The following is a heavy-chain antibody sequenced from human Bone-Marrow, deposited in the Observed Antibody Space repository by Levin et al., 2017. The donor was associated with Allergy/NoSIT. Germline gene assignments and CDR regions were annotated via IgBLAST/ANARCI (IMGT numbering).Heavy chain of an antibody. D-gene: IGHD5-18*01. CDR2: IYTSGST. CDR3: ARDSAAMAPPHAFDI. CDR1: GDSISSSSNYY. Sequence: SETLSLTCTVSGDSISSSSNYYWSWIRQPAGKGLEWIGRIYTSGSTIYNSSLKSRVTMSIDTSNNQFSLKLSSVTAADTAVYYCARDSAAMAPPHAFDIWGQGTMVTVSS. V-gene: IGHV4-61*02. J-gene: IGHJ3*02.